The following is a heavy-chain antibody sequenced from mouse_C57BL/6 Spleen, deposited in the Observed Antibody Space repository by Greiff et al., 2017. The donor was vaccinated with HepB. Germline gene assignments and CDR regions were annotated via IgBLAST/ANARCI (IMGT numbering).Heavy chain of an antibody. Sequence: VQLVESGPELVKPGASVKISCKASGYAFSSSWMNWVKQRPGKGLEWIGRIYPGDGDTNYNGKFKGKATLTADKSSSTAYMQLSSLTSEDSAVYFCARGRDWDGAWFAYWGQGTLVTVSA. CDR2: IYPGDGDT. J-gene: IGHJ3*01. CDR3: ARGRDWDGAWFAY. D-gene: IGHD4-1*01. CDR1: GYAFSSSW. V-gene: IGHV1-82*01.